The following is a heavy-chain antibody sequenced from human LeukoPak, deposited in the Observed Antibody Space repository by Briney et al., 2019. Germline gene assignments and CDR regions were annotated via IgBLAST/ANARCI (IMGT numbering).Heavy chain of an antibody. J-gene: IGHJ4*02. Sequence: SSETLSLTCTVSGASVSGSAYYWGWIRQPPGKGLEWIGNIYYSGSTYYNESLESRVTISIDTSKNQFSLKLNSVTAADTAVYYCARGTYYYDSSGNHAFDYWGQGTLVTVSS. CDR2: IYYSGST. D-gene: IGHD3-22*01. CDR1: GASVSGSAYY. CDR3: ARGTYYYDSSGNHAFDY. V-gene: IGHV4-39*07.